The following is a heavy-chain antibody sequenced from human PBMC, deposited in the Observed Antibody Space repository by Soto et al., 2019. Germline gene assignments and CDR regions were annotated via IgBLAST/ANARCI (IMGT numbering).Heavy chain of an antibody. D-gene: IGHD2-15*01. J-gene: IGHJ3*02. Sequence: QLQLQESGPGLVKPSETLSLTCTVSGGSISSSSYYWGWIRQPPGKGLEWIGSFYYSGSTYYNPSLKSRVTKSANTFKIDFCLRLSSVTAADTAVYYGARPELMVAAIGHDAFDIWGQGTMGTVSS. V-gene: IGHV4-39*01. CDR2: FYYSGST. CDR1: GGSISSSSYY. CDR3: ARPELMVAAIGHDAFDI.